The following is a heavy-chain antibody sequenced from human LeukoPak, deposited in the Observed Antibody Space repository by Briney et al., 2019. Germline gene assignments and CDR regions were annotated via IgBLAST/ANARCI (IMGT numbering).Heavy chain of an antibody. V-gene: IGHV3-23*01. J-gene: IGHJ4*02. Sequence: GGSLRLSCAGSGFPFSIHGVNWVRQAPGKGLEWVSGISPGGGPTYYADSVKGRFTISRDDSKNTLYLQMNNLRAEHTCVSHCAKDGAWLRFDDWGQGILVTVSS. CDR1: GFPFSIHG. CDR3: AKDGAWLRFDD. D-gene: IGHD5-12*01. CDR2: ISPGGGPT.